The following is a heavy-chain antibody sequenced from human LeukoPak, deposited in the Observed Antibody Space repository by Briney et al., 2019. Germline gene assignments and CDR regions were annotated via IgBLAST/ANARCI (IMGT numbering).Heavy chain of an antibody. D-gene: IGHD6-19*01. J-gene: IGHJ6*02. CDR1: GFIFGDHA. V-gene: IGHV3-49*04. CDR3: ARGPILLWLHNGMDV. Sequence: SGGSLRPSCTGFGFIFGDHAMSWVRQAPGKGLEWVGFIRSKAYGATTEYAASVKGRFTISRDDSKGIAYLQMNSLEIEDTAVYYCARGPILLWLHNGMDVWGQGTTVTVSS. CDR2: IRSKAYGATT.